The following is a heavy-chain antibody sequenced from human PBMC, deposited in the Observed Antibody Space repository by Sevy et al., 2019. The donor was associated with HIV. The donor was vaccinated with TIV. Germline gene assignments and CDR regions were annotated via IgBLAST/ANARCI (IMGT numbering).Heavy chain of an antibody. J-gene: IGHJ4*02. Sequence: ASVKVSCKASGYTFTGYGISWVRQAPGQGLEWMGWISDYNGNTNYAQKLQGRVTMTTDTSTSTAYMELRSLRSDDTAVYYCARVRSGSYYGGFDYWGQGTLVTVSS. CDR2: ISDYNGNT. CDR3: ARVRSGSYYGGFDY. CDR1: GYTFTGYG. D-gene: IGHD1-26*01. V-gene: IGHV1-18*01.